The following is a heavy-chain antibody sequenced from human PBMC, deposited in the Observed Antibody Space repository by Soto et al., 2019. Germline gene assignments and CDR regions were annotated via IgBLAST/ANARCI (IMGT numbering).Heavy chain of an antibody. Sequence: ASVKGSCKAAGYTFTSYGGSWVRQAPGQGLEWMGWISAYNGNTNYAQKLQGRVTMTTDTSTSTAYMELRSLRSDDTAVYYCARDHGQWLVLREDFDYWGQGTLVTVSS. J-gene: IGHJ4*02. CDR2: ISAYNGNT. D-gene: IGHD6-19*01. CDR3: ARDHGQWLVLREDFDY. CDR1: GYTFTSYG. V-gene: IGHV1-18*01.